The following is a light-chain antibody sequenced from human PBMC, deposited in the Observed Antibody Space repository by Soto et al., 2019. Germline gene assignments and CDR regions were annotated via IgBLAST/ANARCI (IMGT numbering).Light chain of an antibody. CDR1: SSDVGVYNY. CDR3: TSYADSYNFLV. J-gene: IGLJ2*01. Sequence: QSALTQPPSASGSPGQSVTISCTGTSSDVGVYNYVSWYQQHPGKAPKLMIYEVSKRPSGVPDRFSGSKSGNTASLTVSGLQAEDEADYYCTSYADSYNFLVIGGGTKLTVL. V-gene: IGLV2-8*01. CDR2: EVS.